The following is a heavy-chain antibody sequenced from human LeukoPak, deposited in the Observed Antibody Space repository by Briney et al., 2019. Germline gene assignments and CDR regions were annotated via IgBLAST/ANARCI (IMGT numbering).Heavy chain of an antibody. D-gene: IGHD3-10*01. CDR1: GFTLSNHD. CDR2: IGTAVTADRT. CDR3: AREGSGEFADI. Sequence: GGSLTLSCAASGFTLSNHDMHWVRPATGKGLEWVSAIGTAVTADRTYYAASVKGRFTISRDNAKNSLYLQLNSLRGGDTAVYYCAREGSGEFADIWGQGTMVTVSS. V-gene: IGHV3-13*01. J-gene: IGHJ3*02.